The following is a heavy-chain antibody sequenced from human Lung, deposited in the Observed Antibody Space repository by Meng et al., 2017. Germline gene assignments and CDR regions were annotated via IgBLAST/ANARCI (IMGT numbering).Heavy chain of an antibody. D-gene: IGHD3-22*01. V-gene: IGHV3-23*01. J-gene: IGHJ4*02. CDR3: ASDYYDSSGYYQSLDY. CDR2: ISGSGGST. Sequence: GESLKISCAASGFTFSSDAMSCVRQAPGKGLEWVSAISGSGGSTYYADSVKGRFTISRDNSKNTLYLQMNSLRAEDTAVYYCASDYYDSSGYYQSLDYWGQGTLVTVSS. CDR1: GFTFSSDA.